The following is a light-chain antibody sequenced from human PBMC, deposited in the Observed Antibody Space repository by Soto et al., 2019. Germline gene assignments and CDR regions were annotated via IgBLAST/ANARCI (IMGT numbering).Light chain of an antibody. CDR1: QSVSGN. V-gene: IGKV3-15*01. CDR2: GAS. J-gene: IGKJ3*01. Sequence: VMPRCSAPVSVSPGERATLSCRASQSVSGNLAWYQQKPGQAPRLLIYGASTRATGIPARFSGSGSGTEFTLTISSLQSEDVAVYFCQQYNSWPPFAFGPGTKVDIK. CDR3: QQYNSWPPFA.